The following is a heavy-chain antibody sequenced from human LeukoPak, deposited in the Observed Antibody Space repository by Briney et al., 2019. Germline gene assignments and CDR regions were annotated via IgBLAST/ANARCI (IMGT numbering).Heavy chain of an antibody. J-gene: IGHJ5*02. V-gene: IGHV3-74*01. CDR1: GFSFCSHW. Sequence: PGGSLRLSCAASGFSFCSHWMHWVRQAPEEGLVGGSHIIADGSATYYAASVKGRFTISRDNARNTLYLQMHSLTAEDTGVYYCVRGALRDCSYTSCTRGNWFDPWGQGTLVTVSS. D-gene: IGHD2-2*01. CDR2: IIADGSAT. CDR3: VRGALRDCSYTSCTRGNWFDP.